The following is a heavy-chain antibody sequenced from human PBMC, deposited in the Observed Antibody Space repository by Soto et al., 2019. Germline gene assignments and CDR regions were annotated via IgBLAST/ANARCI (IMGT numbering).Heavy chain of an antibody. CDR2: ISYDGSA. D-gene: IGHD1-1*01. CDR1: GFPFREFG. CDR3: ARRWNYYLDF. Sequence: QMQLVESGGGVVQPGRSLRLSCVASGFPFREFGMHWVRQAPGKGLEWVALISYDGSAYADSVKGRFTISRDDSRDTLFLHMDNLRPDDTGVYYCARRWNYYLDFWGQGTLVAVSS. V-gene: IGHV3-33*05. J-gene: IGHJ4*02.